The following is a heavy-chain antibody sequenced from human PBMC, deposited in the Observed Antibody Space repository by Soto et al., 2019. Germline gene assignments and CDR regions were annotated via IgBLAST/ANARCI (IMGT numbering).Heavy chain of an antibody. CDR3: ARAPKVSGSAQTRPDF. D-gene: IGHD6-6*01. CDR1: SGSLSGYY. Sequence: SETLSLTCSLYSGSLSGYYWGWIRQPPGKGLEWIGEISPSGTTNYSPSLKSRVSISVDTSKNQFSLNLTSLTAADTAVYYCARAPKVSGSAQTRPDFWGQGSLVTVSS. J-gene: IGHJ4*02. CDR2: ISPSGTT. V-gene: IGHV4-34*01.